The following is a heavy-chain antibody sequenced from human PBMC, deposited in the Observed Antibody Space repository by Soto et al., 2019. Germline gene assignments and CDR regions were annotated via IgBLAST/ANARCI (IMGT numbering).Heavy chain of an antibody. CDR3: ASNPPTSYDFWSGPPSNAFDI. D-gene: IGHD3-3*01. Sequence: ASVKVSCKASGYTFTSYGISWVRQAPGQGLEWMGWISAYNGNTNYAQKLQGRVTMTTDTSTSTAYMELRSLRSDDTAVYYCASNPPTSYDFWSGPPSNAFDIWGQGTMVTVSS. V-gene: IGHV1-18*01. CDR1: GYTFTSYG. J-gene: IGHJ3*02. CDR2: ISAYNGNT.